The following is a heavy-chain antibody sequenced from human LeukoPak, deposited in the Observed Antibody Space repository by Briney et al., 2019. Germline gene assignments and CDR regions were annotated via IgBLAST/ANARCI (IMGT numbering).Heavy chain of an antibody. Sequence: GGSLRLSCAASGFTFSSYSMNWVRQAPGKGLEWVSYISSSSVTIYYADSVKGRVTISRDNAKNSLYLQMNSLRAESTAVYYSARGFLPPSHDSSRYYYSYGYWGQGTLVTVSS. V-gene: IGHV3-48*01. CDR2: ISSSSVTI. J-gene: IGHJ4*02. CDR1: GFTFSSYS. CDR3: ARGFLPPSHDSSRYYYSYGY. D-gene: IGHD3-22*01.